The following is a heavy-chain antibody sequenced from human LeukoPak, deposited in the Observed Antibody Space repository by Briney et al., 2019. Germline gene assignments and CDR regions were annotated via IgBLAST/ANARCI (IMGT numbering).Heavy chain of an antibody. J-gene: IGHJ6*03. D-gene: IGHD1-1*01. CDR2: ISAYNGNT. V-gene: IGHV1-18*01. Sequence: ASVKVSCKASGYTFTSYGISWVRQAPGQGLEWMGWISAYNGNTNYAQKLQGRVTMTTDTSTSTAYMELSRLTSDDTAVYYCARDKQLDWAHYFYCYMDVWGKGTTVTVSS. CDR3: ARDKQLDWAHYFYCYMDV. CDR1: GYTFTSYG.